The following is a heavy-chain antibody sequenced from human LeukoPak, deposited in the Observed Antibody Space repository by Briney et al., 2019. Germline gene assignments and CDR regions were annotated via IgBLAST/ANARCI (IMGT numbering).Heavy chain of an antibody. CDR3: AKAYESSNYYSYFDY. J-gene: IGHJ4*02. D-gene: IGHD3-22*01. Sequence: GGSLRLSCAASGFTVRSYGMHWVRQAPGKGLEWVAVISYDGSNKYYADSVQGRFTISRDNSKHTLYLQMNSLRAEDTAVYYCAKAYESSNYYSYFDYWGQGTLVTVSS. CDR2: ISYDGSNK. V-gene: IGHV3-30*18. CDR1: GFTVRSYG.